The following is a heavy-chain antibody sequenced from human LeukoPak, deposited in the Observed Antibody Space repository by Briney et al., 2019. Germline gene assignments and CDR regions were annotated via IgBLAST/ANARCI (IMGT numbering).Heavy chain of an antibody. CDR3: ARGSSGHYYG. J-gene: IGHJ4*02. V-gene: IGHV4-59*01. Sequence: SETLSLTCTVSDVSLNSYYWSWIRQPPGKGLEWIGFIYYSGITDYNSSLKSRVTFSLDTAKSQISLQLNSVTAADAAIYYCARGSSGHYYGWGQGTLVTVSS. CDR2: IYYSGIT. CDR1: DVSLNSYY. D-gene: IGHD3-22*01.